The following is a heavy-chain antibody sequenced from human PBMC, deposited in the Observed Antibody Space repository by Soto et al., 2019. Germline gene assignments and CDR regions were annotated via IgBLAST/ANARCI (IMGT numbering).Heavy chain of an antibody. J-gene: IGHJ4*02. CDR3: ASDPIAAAAESFDY. V-gene: IGHV3-7*01. CDR1: GFTFSSYW. Sequence: PGGSLRLSCAASGFTFSSYWMSWVRQAPGKGLEWVANIKQDGSEKYYVDSVKGRFTISRDNAKNSLYLQMNSLRAEDTAVYYCASDPIAAAAESFDYWGQRTLVTVSS. D-gene: IGHD6-13*01. CDR2: IKQDGSEK.